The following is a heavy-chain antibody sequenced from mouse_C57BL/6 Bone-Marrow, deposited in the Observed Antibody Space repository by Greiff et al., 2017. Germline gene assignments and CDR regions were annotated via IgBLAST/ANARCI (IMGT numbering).Heavy chain of an antibody. J-gene: IGHJ4*01. D-gene: IGHD2-4*01. Sequence: QVQLQQPGAELVRPGTSVTLSCKASGYTFTSYWMHWVKQRPGQSLEWIGVIDPSDSYTNYNQKFKGKATLTVDTSSSTAYMQLSSLTSEDSAVYYCAREDDYDGYYAMDYWGQGTSVTVSS. CDR1: GYTFTSYW. CDR3: AREDDYDGYYAMDY. V-gene: IGHV1-59*01. CDR2: IDPSDSYT.